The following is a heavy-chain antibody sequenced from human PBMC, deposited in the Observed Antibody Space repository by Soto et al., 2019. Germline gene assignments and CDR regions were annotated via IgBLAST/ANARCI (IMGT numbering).Heavy chain of an antibody. V-gene: IGHV4-31*03. CDR2: IYYSGST. D-gene: IGHD2-2*01. CDR3: ASLSALGYCSSTSCYPYFDY. CDR1: GGSISSGGYY. J-gene: IGHJ4*02. Sequence: SETLSVTCTVSGGSISSGGYYWSWIRQHPGKGLEWIGYIYYSGSTYYNPSLKSRVTISVDTSKNQFSLKLSSVTAADTAVYYCASLSALGYCSSTSCYPYFDYLDQGTLGTVSP.